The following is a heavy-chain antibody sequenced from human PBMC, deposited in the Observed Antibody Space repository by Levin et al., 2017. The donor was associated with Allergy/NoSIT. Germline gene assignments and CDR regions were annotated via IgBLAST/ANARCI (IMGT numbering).Heavy chain of an antibody. D-gene: IGHD3-10*01. CDR2: INHSGST. Sequence: GSLRLSCAVYGGSFSGYYWSWIRQPPGKGLEWIGEINHSGSTNYDPSLKSRVTISVDTSKNQFSLKLSSVTAADTAVYYCARLQSPANPLLWFGELSSATRDDAFDIWGQGTMVTVSS. CDR1: GGSFSGYY. J-gene: IGHJ3*02. CDR3: ARLQSPANPLLWFGELSSATRDDAFDI. V-gene: IGHV4-34*01.